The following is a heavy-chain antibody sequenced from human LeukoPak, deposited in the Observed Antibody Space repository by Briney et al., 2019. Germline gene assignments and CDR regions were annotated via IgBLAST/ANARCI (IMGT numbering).Heavy chain of an antibody. J-gene: IGHJ4*02. CDR2: ITYDGAFDGGKT. CDR3: ARETGYYDSNGYYSY. V-gene: IGHV3-30*01. CDR1: GLSLSNYP. Sequence: GGSLRLSCEASGLSLSNYPMHWVRQAPGKGLEWITLITYDGAFDGGKTYYADSVKGRFTVSRDKSKNTLFLQMNSLRAEDTAVYYCARETGYYDSNGYYSYWGQGTLVTVSS. D-gene: IGHD3-22*01.